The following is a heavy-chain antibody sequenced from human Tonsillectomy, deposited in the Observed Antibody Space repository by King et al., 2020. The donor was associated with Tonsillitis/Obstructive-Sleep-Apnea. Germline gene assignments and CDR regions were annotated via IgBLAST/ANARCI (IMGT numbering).Heavy chain of an antibody. Sequence: LVQSGAEVKKPGESLKISCKGSGYSFSTYWIGWVRQMPGKGLEWMGIIYPGDSHTRYSPSFQGQVTISADKSITTAYLQWSSRKASDTAMYYCGRLSSGTLANTEYFQHWGQGTRVTVSS. J-gene: IGHJ1*01. D-gene: IGHD1-26*01. CDR3: GRLSSGTLANTEYFQH. V-gene: IGHV5-51*01. CDR1: GYSFSTYW. CDR2: IYPGDSHT.